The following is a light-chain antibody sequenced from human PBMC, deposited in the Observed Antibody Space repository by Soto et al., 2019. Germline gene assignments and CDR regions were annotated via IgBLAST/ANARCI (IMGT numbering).Light chain of an antibody. CDR3: QQYNNWPRT. J-gene: IGKJ1*01. V-gene: IGKV3-15*01. Sequence: EIVMTQSPATLSVSPGEGATLSCRASQTVVSNLAWYQQKSGQTPRLLIYAASTRATGIAARFSGSGSGTESTLTISSLQSEDSAVYYCQQYNNWPRTFGQGTRVEIK. CDR1: QTVVSN. CDR2: AAS.